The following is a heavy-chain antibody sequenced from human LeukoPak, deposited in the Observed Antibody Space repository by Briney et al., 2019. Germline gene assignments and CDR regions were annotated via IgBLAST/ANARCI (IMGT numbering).Heavy chain of an antibody. Sequence: RTGGSLRLSCAASGFTFSSYAMSWVRQAPGKGLEWVAVIWYDGSNKYYADSAKGRFTISRDNSKNTLYLQMNSLRAEDTAVYYCARDLGYCSSTNCYGDKWFDPWGQGTLVTVSS. CDR1: GFTFSSYA. CDR3: ARDLGYCSSTNCYGDKWFDP. CDR2: IWYDGSNK. J-gene: IGHJ5*02. D-gene: IGHD2-2*01. V-gene: IGHV3-33*08.